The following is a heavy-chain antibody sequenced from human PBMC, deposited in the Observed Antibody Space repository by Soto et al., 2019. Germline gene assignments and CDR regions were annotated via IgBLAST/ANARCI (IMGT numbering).Heavy chain of an antibody. V-gene: IGHV1-2*02. CDR2: INPNSGGT. Sequence: ASVKVSCTASGYTFTGYYMHWVRQAPGQGLEWMGWINPNSGGTNYAQKFQGRVTMTRDTSISTAYMELSRLRSDDTAVYYCARVGSSWYRLNVDPWGQGTLVTLS. CDR1: GYTFTGYY. CDR3: ARVGSSWYRLNVDP. D-gene: IGHD6-13*01. J-gene: IGHJ5*02.